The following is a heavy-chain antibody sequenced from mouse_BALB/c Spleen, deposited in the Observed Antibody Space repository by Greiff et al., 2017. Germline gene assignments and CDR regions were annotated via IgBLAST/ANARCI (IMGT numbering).Heavy chain of an antibody. CDR3: ARREVSTMITTGAMDY. V-gene: IGHV1-80*01. CDR2: IYPGDGDT. D-gene: IGHD2-4*01. Sequence: VQLQQSGTVLARPGASVKISCKASGYAFSSYWMNWVKQRPGQGLEWIGQIYPGDGDTNYNGKFKGKATLTADKSSSTAYMQLSSLTSEDSAVYFCARREVSTMITTGAMDYWGQGTSVTVSS. CDR1: GYAFSSYW. J-gene: IGHJ4*01.